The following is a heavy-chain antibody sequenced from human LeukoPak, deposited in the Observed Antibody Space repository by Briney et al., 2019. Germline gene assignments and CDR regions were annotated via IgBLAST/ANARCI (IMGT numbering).Heavy chain of an antibody. CDR1: GYTFTSYS. CDR3: ARVMTMVRGVIRIPYGMDV. CDR2: NSAYNGNT. Sequence: GASVKVSCKASGYTFTSYSISWVRQAPGQGLEWMGWNSAYNGNTNYAQKLQGRVTMTTDTSTSTAYMELRSLRSDDTAVYYCARVMTMVRGVIRIPYGMDVWGQGTTVTVSS. J-gene: IGHJ6*02. V-gene: IGHV1-18*01. D-gene: IGHD3-10*01.